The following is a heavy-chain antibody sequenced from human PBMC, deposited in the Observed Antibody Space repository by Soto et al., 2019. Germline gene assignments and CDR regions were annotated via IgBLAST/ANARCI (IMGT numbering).Heavy chain of an antibody. CDR2: IIPIFGTA. CDR1: GGTFSSYA. V-gene: IGHV1-69*13. Sequence: ASVKVSCKASGGTFSSYAISWVRQAHGKEIEWMGGIIPIFGTANYAQKFQGRVTITADESTSTAYMELSSLRSEDTAVYYCARGRYYGSGSYYNSYYYYGMDVWGQGTTVTVSS. D-gene: IGHD3-10*01. CDR3: ARGRYYGSGSYYNSYYYYGMDV. J-gene: IGHJ6*02.